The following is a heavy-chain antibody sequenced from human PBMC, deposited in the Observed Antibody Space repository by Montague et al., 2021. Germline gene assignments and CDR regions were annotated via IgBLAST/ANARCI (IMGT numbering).Heavy chain of an antibody. D-gene: IGHD2-2*01. V-gene: IGHV3-23*01. Sequence: SLRLSCAASGFSFSSYAMGWVRQAPGRGLEWVSIINDRGGETHHAGSVKGRFTLSRDNSMSTPYLQMNTLGVEDTAVYYCARRARSLYHFDNWGQGTLVTVSS. CDR3: ARRARSLYHFDN. CDR2: INDRGGET. CDR1: GFSFSSYA. J-gene: IGHJ4*02.